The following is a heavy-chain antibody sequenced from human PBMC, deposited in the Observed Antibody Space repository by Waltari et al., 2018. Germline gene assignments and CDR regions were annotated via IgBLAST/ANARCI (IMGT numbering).Heavy chain of an antibody. V-gene: IGHV4-59*01. CDR1: GGSIRSSY. CDR2: IYYSGST. CDR3: ARGGGYYYGSGSYAID. D-gene: IGHD3-10*01. J-gene: IGHJ4*02. Sequence: QVQLQESGPGLVKPSETLSLTCTVSGGSIRSSYWSWIRQPPGKGLEWIGYIYYSGSTNYNPSLKSRVTISVDTSKNQFSLKLSSVTAADTAVYYCARGGGYYYGSGSYAIDWGQGTLVTVSS.